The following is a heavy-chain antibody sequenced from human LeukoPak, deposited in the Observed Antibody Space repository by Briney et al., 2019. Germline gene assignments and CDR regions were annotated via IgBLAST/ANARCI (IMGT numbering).Heavy chain of an antibody. D-gene: IGHD2/OR15-2a*01. Sequence: GRSLRLSCAASGFPFSSYAMHWLRQAPGKGLEWVAVICSNRGKRYYADSAKGRFTISRDNTNNTVYLQMNSLRVEDTAVYHCSRDVTNIRGGGYFDNWGRGTLVTVSS. V-gene: IGHV3-33*01. CDR1: GFPFSSYA. J-gene: IGHJ4*02. CDR2: ICSNRGKR. CDR3: SRDVTNIRGGGYFDN.